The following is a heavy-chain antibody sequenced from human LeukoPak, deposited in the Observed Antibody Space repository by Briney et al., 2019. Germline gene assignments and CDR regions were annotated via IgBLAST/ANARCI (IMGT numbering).Heavy chain of an antibody. Sequence: PGRSLRLSCAASGFTFSSYAMHWVRQAPGKGLEWVAVISYDGSNKYYADSVKGRFTISRDNSKNTLYLRMNSLRAEDTAVYYCAKECRSGYYYYYGMDVWGQGTTVTVSS. CDR2: ISYDGSNK. D-gene: IGHD2-2*01. J-gene: IGHJ6*02. CDR1: GFTFSSYA. CDR3: AKECRSGYYYYYGMDV. V-gene: IGHV3-30-3*01.